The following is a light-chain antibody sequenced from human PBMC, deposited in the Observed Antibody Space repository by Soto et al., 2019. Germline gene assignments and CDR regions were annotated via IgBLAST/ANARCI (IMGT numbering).Light chain of an antibody. CDR2: DAS. Sequence: DIQMTQSPSSLSASVGDRVTITCQASQDISNYLNWYQQKPGKAPKLLIYDASNLETGVPSRFSGIGSGTDFPFTISSLQPEDIATYYCQQYDNLPITFGQGTRLEIK. CDR3: QQYDNLPIT. J-gene: IGKJ5*01. CDR1: QDISNY. V-gene: IGKV1-33*01.